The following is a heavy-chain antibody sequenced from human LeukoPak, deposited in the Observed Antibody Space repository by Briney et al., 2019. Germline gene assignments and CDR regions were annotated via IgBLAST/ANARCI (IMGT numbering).Heavy chain of an antibody. V-gene: IGHV3-23*01. J-gene: IGHJ4*02. Sequence: SGGSLRLSCAASGFTFSSYAMSWVRQAPGKGLEWVSAISGSGGSTYYADSVKGRFTISRDNSKNTLYLQMNSLRAEDTAVYYCAKDDDSSSWYAAYWGQGTLVTVSS. CDR2: ISGSGGST. D-gene: IGHD6-13*01. CDR3: AKDDDSSSWYAAY. CDR1: GFTFSSYA.